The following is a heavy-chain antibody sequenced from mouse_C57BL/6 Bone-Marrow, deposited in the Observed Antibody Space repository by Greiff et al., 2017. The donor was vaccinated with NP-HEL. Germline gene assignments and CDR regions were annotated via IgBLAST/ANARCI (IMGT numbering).Heavy chain of an antibody. D-gene: IGHD3-3*01. V-gene: IGHV2-2*01. CDR1: GFSLTSYG. Sequence: QVQLKQSGPGLVQPSQSLSISCTVSGFSLTSYGVHWVRQSPGQGLEWLGVIWSGGSTDYYAAFITSLTISKDDSKSQVFFKMNSPQADDTAIYYGASGGDGGGMDYGGQGTAVTVSA. CDR3: ASGGDGGGMDY. J-gene: IGHJ4*01. CDR2: IWSGGST.